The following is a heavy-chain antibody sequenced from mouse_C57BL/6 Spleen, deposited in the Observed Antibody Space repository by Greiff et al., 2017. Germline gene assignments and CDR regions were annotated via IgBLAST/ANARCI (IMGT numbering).Heavy chain of an antibody. CDR3: TGYDGHYYAMDY. J-gene: IGHJ4*01. D-gene: IGHD2-2*01. V-gene: IGHV1-15*01. CDR1: GYTFTDYE. CDR2: IDPETGGT. Sequence: QVQLKESGAELVRPGASVTLSCKASGYTFTDYEMHWVKQTPVHGLEWIGAIDPETGGTAYNQKFKGKAILTADKSSSTAYMELRSLTSEDSAVYYCTGYDGHYYAMDYWGQGTSVTVSS.